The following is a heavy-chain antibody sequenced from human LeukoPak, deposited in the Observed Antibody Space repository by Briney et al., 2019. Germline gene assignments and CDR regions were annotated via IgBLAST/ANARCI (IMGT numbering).Heavy chain of an antibody. J-gene: IGHJ4*02. CDR2: ISHTGDIT. D-gene: IGHD1-1*01. V-gene: IGHV4-34*01. CDR1: GGSFSNYY. Sequence: SETLSLTCAVYGGSFSNYYWTWIRQTPGKGQEWIGEISHTGDITNYNPSLKSRVTISVHSSKKQFSLKVTSVTAADTGVYYCARVPDITARPCDSWGPGTLVIVSS. CDR3: ARVPDITARPCDS.